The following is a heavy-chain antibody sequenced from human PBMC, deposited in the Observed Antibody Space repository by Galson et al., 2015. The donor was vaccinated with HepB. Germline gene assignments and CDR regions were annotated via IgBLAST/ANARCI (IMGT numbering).Heavy chain of an antibody. Sequence: SLRLSCAASGFTFSSHGMHWVRQAPGKGLEWVAVIWYDGNKEYYTDSVKGRFTISRDNSKNTLYMQMNSLRAEDTAVYYCARDRERDGNNAGFDYWGQGTLVTVSS. CDR2: IWYDGNKE. CDR1: GFTFSSHG. CDR3: ARDRERDGNNAGFDY. V-gene: IGHV3-33*01. D-gene: IGHD5-24*01. J-gene: IGHJ4*02.